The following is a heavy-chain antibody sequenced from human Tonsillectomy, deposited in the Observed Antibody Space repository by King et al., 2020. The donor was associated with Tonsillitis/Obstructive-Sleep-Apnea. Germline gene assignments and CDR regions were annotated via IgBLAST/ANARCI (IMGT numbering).Heavy chain of an antibody. CDR3: ARMNPIAVAGTTSLGY. CDR1: GYTFTGYY. D-gene: IGHD6-19*01. V-gene: IGHV1-2*06. Sequence: QLVQSGAEVKKPGASVKVSCKASGYTFTGYYMHWVRQAPGQGLEWMGRINPNSGGTNYAQKFQGRVTMTRDTSISTAYKEMSRLRSDDTAVYYCARMNPIAVAGTTSLGYWGQGTLVTVSS. J-gene: IGHJ4*02. CDR2: INPNSGGT.